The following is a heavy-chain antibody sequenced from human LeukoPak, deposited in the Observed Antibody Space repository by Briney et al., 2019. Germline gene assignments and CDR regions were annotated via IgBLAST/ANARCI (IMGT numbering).Heavy chain of an antibody. CDR1: GFTFSSYS. V-gene: IGHV3-48*04. Sequence: QTGGSLSLSCAASGFTFSSYSMNWIRQAPGKGLEWVSYISSSGSTIYYADSVKGRFTISRDNAKNSLYLQMNSLRAEDTAVYYCARDLSSGLYWGQGTLVTVSS. CDR2: ISSSGSTI. J-gene: IGHJ4*02. CDR3: ARDLSSGLY. D-gene: IGHD6-19*01.